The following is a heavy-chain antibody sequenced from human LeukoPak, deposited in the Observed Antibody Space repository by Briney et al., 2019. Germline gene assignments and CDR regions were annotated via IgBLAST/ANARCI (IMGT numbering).Heavy chain of an antibody. V-gene: IGHV4-39*02. J-gene: IGHJ4*02. D-gene: IGHD3-10*01. Sequence: PSETLSLTCTVSGGSISSSSYYWGWIRQPPGKGLEWIGSIYYSGSTYYSPSLKSRVTISVDTSKNQFSLKLSSVTAADTAVYYCARDSGGGIWFGEWGQGTLVTVSS. CDR2: IYYSGST. CDR1: GGSISSSSYY. CDR3: ARDSGGGIWFGE.